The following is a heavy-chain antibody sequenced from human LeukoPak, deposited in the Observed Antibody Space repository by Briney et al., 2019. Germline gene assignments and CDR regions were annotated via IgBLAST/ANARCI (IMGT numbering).Heavy chain of an antibody. Sequence: SETLSLTCTVSRGSLNNYYWTWIRQPPGKGLEWIGYIYYSGTTNYNPSLKSRVTISIDTSKNHFSLKLTSVTAADTAVYYCARHFGGSSWRNWSDPWGQGTLVTVSS. CDR1: RGSLNNYY. CDR3: ARHFGGSSWRNWSDP. CDR2: IYYSGTT. V-gene: IGHV4-59*08. J-gene: IGHJ5*02. D-gene: IGHD6-13*01.